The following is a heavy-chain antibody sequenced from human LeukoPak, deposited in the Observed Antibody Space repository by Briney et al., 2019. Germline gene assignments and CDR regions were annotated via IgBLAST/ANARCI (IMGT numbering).Heavy chain of an antibody. CDR1: GYTFPSYG. J-gene: IGHJ4*02. V-gene: IGHV1-18*01. CDR2: ISAYNGDT. D-gene: IGHD3-10*01. Sequence: ASVKVSCKASGYTFPSYGISWVRQAPGQGLEWMGWISAYNGDTNYAQKLQDRVTMTTDTSTSTAYMELGSLGSDDTAVYYCARDYYGSGSYYQWDYWGQGTLVTVSS. CDR3: ARDYYGSGSYYQWDY.